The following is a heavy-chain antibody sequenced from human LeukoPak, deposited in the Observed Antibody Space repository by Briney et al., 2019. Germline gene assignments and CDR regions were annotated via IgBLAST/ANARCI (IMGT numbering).Heavy chain of an antibody. J-gene: IGHJ6*03. D-gene: IGHD3-22*01. CDR3: ARGVTMIGDWYYYMDV. CDR1: GGSISSYY. Sequence: SETLSLTCTVSGGSISSYYWSLIRQPAGKGLEWIGRIYTSGSTNYNPSLKSRVTMSVDTSKNQFSLKLSSVTAADTAVYYCARGVTMIGDWYYYMDVWGKGTTVTISS. CDR2: IYTSGST. V-gene: IGHV4-4*07.